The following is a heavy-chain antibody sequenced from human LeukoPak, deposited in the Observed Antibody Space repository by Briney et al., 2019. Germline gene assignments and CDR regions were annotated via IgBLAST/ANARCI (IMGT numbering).Heavy chain of an antibody. Sequence: PGGSLRLSCAASGFTFNRHGMHWVRQAPGKGLEWVAVISYDGGNKYYADSVKGRFTISRDNSKNTLSLQMNSLRAEDTAVYYCARQADSSDYDAFDIWGQGTMVTVSS. CDR1: GFTFNRHG. CDR2: ISYDGGNK. D-gene: IGHD3-22*01. V-gene: IGHV3-30*03. CDR3: ARQADSSDYDAFDI. J-gene: IGHJ3*02.